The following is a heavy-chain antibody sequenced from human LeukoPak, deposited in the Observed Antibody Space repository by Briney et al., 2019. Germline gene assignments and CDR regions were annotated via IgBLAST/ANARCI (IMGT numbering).Heavy chain of an antibody. V-gene: IGHV1-69*04. CDR3: ASMMATGNIYPGVHDAFDI. D-gene: IGHD5-12*01. CDR2: IIPILGIA. J-gene: IGHJ3*02. CDR1: GGTFSSYA. Sequence: ASVKVSCKASGGTFSSYAISWVRQAPGQGLEWMGRIIPILGIANYAQKFQGRVTITADKSTSTAYMELSSLRSEDTAVYYCASMMATGNIYPGVHDAFDIWGQGTVVTVSS.